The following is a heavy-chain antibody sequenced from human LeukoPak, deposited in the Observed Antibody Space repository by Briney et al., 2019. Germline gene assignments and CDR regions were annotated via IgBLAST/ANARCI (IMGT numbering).Heavy chain of an antibody. D-gene: IGHD3-22*01. CDR1: GFTFSNCA. CDR3: AKDNYDSSGSRYDY. CDR2: ISGSGGNT. V-gene: IGHV3-23*01. J-gene: IGHJ4*02. Sequence: PGGSLRLSCAASGFTFSNCAMSWVRQAPGKGLEWVSAISGSGGNTYYADSARGRFTISRDNSKNTLYLQMNSLRAEDTAVYHCAKDNYDSSGSRYDYWGQGTLATVSS.